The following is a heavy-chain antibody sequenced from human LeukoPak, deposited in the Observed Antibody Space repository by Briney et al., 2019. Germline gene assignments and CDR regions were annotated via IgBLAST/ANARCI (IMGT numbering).Heavy chain of an antibody. D-gene: IGHD3-3*01. CDR3: ARAEFLEWLPSSHFDY. J-gene: IGHJ4*02. CDR1: GYTFTSYA. V-gene: IGHV7-4-1*02. Sequence: GASVKVSCKASGYTFTSYAMNWVRQAPGQGLEWMGWINTNTGNPTYAQGFTGRFVFSLDTSVSTAYLQISSLKAEDTAVYYCARAEFLEWLPSSHFDYWGQGTLVTVSS. CDR2: INTNTGNP.